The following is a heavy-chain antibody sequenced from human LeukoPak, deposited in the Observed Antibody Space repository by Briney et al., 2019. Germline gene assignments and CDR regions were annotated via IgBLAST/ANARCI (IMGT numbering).Heavy chain of an antibody. Sequence: SETLSLTCTVSGGSVSRSPYYWGWIRQPPGKGLEWIGSIYYSGSTYYNPSLKSRITISVDTSKNQFSLKLSSVTAADTAVYYCARDYYGSGSYLNWFDPWGQGTLVTVSS. J-gene: IGHJ5*02. V-gene: IGHV4-39*02. D-gene: IGHD3-10*01. CDR2: IYYSGST. CDR1: GGSVSRSPYY. CDR3: ARDYYGSGSYLNWFDP.